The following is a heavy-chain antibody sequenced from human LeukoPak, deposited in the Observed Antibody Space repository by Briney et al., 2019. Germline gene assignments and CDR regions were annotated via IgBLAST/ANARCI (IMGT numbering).Heavy chain of an antibody. Sequence: ASVKVSCKASGYTFTSYDINWVRQATGQGLEWMGWMNPNSGNTGYAQKFQGRVTMTRSTSISTAYMELSSLRSEDTAVYYCARDPQEGYDFWSGYYTYYFDYWGQGTLVTVSS. CDR3: ARDPQEGYDFWSGYYTYYFDY. D-gene: IGHD3-3*01. CDR1: GYTFTSYD. V-gene: IGHV1-8*01. CDR2: MNPNSGNT. J-gene: IGHJ4*02.